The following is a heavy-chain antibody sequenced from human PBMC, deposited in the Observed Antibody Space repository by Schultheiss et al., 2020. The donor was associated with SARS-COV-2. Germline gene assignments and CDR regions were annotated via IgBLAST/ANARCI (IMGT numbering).Heavy chain of an antibody. Sequence: SVKVSCKASGYTLTELSMHWVRQAPGQGLEWMGGIIPLFGTATYAQKFQDRVTITADESTSTAYMELSSLRSGDTAVYYCARSHDYADYTGTDWGQGTLVTVSS. V-gene: IGHV1-69*13. CDR3: ARSHDYADYTGTD. CDR2: IIPLFGTA. J-gene: IGHJ4*02. D-gene: IGHD4-17*01. CDR1: GYTLTELS.